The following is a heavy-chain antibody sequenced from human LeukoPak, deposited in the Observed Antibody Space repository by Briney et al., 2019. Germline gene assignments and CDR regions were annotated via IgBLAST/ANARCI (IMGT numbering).Heavy chain of an antibody. D-gene: IGHD1-14*01. Sequence: KTGGSLRLSRAASAFTFSNAWMSWVRQAPGKGLEWVGRIKSKIDGGATDYSGTTDYAAPAKGRFTISRDDSKNTLYLQMNSLKTEDTAVYYCARHSEEGAFDIWGQGTMVTVSS. V-gene: IGHV3-15*01. CDR2: IKSKIDGGATDYSGTT. CDR3: ARHSEEGAFDI. J-gene: IGHJ3*02. CDR1: AFTFSNAW.